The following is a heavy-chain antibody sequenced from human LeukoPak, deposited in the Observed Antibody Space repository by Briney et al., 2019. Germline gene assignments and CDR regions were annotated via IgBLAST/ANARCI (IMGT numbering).Heavy chain of an antibody. D-gene: IGHD3-16*01. CDR2: IYSGGTT. Sequence: GGSLRLSCAASGLTASGNYITWVCQAPGGWLEWVSIIYSGGTTKYADSVRGRFTISRDKSKNTVHLQMNSLRAEDTAVYYCATSPSIMTAFRDWGQGTLVTVSS. J-gene: IGHJ1*01. V-gene: IGHV3-53*01. CDR1: GLTASGNY. CDR3: ATSPSIMTAFRD.